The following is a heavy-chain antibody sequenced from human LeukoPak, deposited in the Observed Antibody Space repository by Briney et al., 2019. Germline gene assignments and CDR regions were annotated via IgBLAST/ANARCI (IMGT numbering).Heavy chain of an antibody. D-gene: IGHD2-15*01. CDR3: AKVLDYCDGGTCYNSGMDC. V-gene: IGHV3-64D*08. Sequence: GGSLRLSCLASGFTFNLYSMHWVRQAPGKGLEFVSVISSDGVYTYYAYSVKGRFTISRDNSKNTVYLQMSSLGADDTAVYYCAKVLDYCDGGTCYNSGMDCWGQGTLVTVSS. CDR2: ISSDGVYT. CDR1: GFTFNLYS. J-gene: IGHJ4*02.